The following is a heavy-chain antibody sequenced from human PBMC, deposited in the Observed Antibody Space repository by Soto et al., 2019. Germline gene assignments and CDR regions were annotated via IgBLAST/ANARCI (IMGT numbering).Heavy chain of an antibody. CDR1: GFTFSSYG. V-gene: IGHV3-30*18. Sequence: QAQLVESGGGVVQPGRSLRLSCAASGFTFSSYGMHWVRQAPGKGLEWVAVISYDGSNKYYADSVKGRFTISRDNSKNTLYLQMNSLRAEDTAVYYCAKDRAGVDLDYWGQGTLVTVSS. CDR3: AKDRAGVDLDY. J-gene: IGHJ4*02. CDR2: ISYDGSNK. D-gene: IGHD2-15*01.